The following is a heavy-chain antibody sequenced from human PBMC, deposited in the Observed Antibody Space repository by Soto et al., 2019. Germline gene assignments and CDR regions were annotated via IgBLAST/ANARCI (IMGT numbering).Heavy chain of an antibody. Sequence: QVQLQESGPGLVKPSQTLSLTCTVSAGSISSGGYYWSWIRQHPGKGLEWIGYIYYSGSTYYNPSLKSRVTISVDTSKNQLSLKLSSVTAADTAVYYCAREGAGVDTAMVTWFDPWGQGTLVTFSS. CDR1: AGSISSGGYY. J-gene: IGHJ5*02. CDR2: IYYSGST. CDR3: AREGAGVDTAMVTWFDP. V-gene: IGHV4-31*03. D-gene: IGHD5-18*01.